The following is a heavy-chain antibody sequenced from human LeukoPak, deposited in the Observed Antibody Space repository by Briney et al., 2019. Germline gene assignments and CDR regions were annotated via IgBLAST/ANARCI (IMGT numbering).Heavy chain of an antibody. CDR3: AKDEGYLSAEYFQH. J-gene: IGHJ1*01. Sequence: GRSLSLSCAASGFTFYDYAMHWVRHAPGKGLEWGSGISWNSGSIVYADSVKGRFTISRDNAKNSLYLQMNSLRAEDTALYYCAKDEGYLSAEYFQHWGQGTLVTVSS. D-gene: IGHD1-1*01. CDR1: GFTFYDYA. CDR2: ISWNSGSI. V-gene: IGHV3-9*01.